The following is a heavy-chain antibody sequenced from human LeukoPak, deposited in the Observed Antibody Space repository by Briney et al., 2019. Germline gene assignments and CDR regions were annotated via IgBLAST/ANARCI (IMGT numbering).Heavy chain of an antibody. V-gene: IGHV3-48*02. CDR3: ARDTMATIPNWFDP. Sequence: GGSLRLSCAASGFTFSSYSMNWVRQAPGKGLEWVSYISSSSSTIYYADSVKGRFTISSDNAKNSLYLQMNSLRDEDTAVYYCARDTMATIPNWFDPWGQGTLVTVSS. CDR2: ISSSSSTI. CDR1: GFTFSSYS. J-gene: IGHJ5*02. D-gene: IGHD5-24*01.